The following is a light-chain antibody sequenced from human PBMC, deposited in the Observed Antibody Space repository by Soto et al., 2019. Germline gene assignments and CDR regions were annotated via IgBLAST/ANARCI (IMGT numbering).Light chain of an antibody. V-gene: IGLV2-14*01. CDR3: SSYTSSSTLYV. CDR2: DVS. CDR1: SSDVGGYNY. Sequence: XSVLTQPASGSGSPGQSSTISCTGTSSDVGGYNYVSWYQQHPGKAPKLMIYDVSNRPSGVSNRFSGSKSGNTASLTISGLQAEDEADYYCSSYTSSSTLYVFGTGTKVTVL. J-gene: IGLJ1*01.